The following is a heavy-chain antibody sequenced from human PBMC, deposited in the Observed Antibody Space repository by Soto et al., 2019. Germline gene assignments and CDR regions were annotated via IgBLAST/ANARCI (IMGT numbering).Heavy chain of an antibody. D-gene: IGHD3-22*01. V-gene: IGHV3-33*01. CDR3: VRDGESYDSSGKFDF. Sequence: QVQLVESGGGVVQPGRSLTLSCAASGFPFSEYCINWVRQAPGKGLEWVAVVWFDGSYEYFADSVKGRFTISRDNSKNTVNLQMINLRAEDTAMYFCVRDGESYDSSGKFDFWGQGTLVTVSS. CDR2: VWFDGSYE. J-gene: IGHJ4*02. CDR1: GFPFSEYC.